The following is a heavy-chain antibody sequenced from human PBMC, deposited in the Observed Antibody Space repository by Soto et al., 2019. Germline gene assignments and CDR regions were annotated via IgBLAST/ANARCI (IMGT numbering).Heavy chain of an antibody. V-gene: IGHV3-30*18. J-gene: IGHJ4*02. CDR2: VSHDGRNT. CDR1: GFTFSDYA. D-gene: IGHD6-19*01. CDR3: AKGGRQWLVTSDFNY. Sequence: VQLVESGGGVVQPGRSLRLSCAASGFTFSDYAMHWVRQAPGKGLEWVAVVSHDGRNTHYADSVKGRFTISRDSSTYTVSLEMTSLRAEDTAVYYCAKGGRQWLVTSDFNYWGRGALVTVSS.